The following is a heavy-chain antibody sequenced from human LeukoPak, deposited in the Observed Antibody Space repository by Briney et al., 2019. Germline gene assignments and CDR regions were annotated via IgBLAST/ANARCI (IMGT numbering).Heavy chain of an antibody. D-gene: IGHD3-10*01. J-gene: IGHJ4*02. V-gene: IGHV3-30*02. Sequence: PGGSLRLSCAASGFTFSSYGMHWVRQAPGKGLEWVAFIRYDGSNKYYADSVKGRFTISRDNAKNSLYLQMNSLRAEDTAVYYCARVAMVRGVKPLIDYWGQGTLVTVSS. CDR1: GFTFSSYG. CDR3: ARVAMVRGVKPLIDY. CDR2: IRYDGSNK.